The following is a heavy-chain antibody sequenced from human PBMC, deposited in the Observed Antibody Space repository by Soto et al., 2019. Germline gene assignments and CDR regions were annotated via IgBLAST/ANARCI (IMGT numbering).Heavy chain of an antibody. CDR2: VYYSGGT. Sequence: SETLSLTCTVSGGSISSDYWSWIRQPPGKGLEWIGNVYYSGGTNYNPSLKSRVTISVDTSKNQFSLNVSSVTAADTAVYFCARAIVVVLAATIHYFMDVWAKGTTVTVSS. CDR3: ARAIVVVLAATIHYFMDV. D-gene: IGHD2-2*01. CDR1: GGSISSDY. V-gene: IGHV4-59*08. J-gene: IGHJ6*03.